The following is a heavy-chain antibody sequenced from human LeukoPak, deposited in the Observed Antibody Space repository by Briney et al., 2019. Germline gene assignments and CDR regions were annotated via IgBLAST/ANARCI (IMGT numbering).Heavy chain of an antibody. J-gene: IGHJ4*02. CDR3: AKDPEGQTGTLDY. Sequence: PGRSLRLSCAASGFTFSSYGMHWVRQAPGKGLEWVAVIWNDGSNKYYADSVKGRFTISRDNSKNTLYLQMNSLRAEDTAVYYCAKDPEGQTGTLDYRGQGTLVTVYS. D-gene: IGHD1-7*01. CDR2: IWNDGSNK. V-gene: IGHV3-33*06. CDR1: GFTFSSYG.